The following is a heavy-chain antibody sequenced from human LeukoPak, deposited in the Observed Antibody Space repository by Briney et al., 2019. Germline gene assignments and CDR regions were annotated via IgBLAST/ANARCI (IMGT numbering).Heavy chain of an antibody. Sequence: PSGTLSLTCAVSGASIISNNWWSWVRQPSGKGLEWIGEIWHSGTTNYNPSLKSQVTISVDNSKNQFSLKLNSVTAADTAVYYCMGADYGGHWGQGTLVTVSS. CDR1: GASIISNNW. CDR2: IWHSGTT. D-gene: IGHD4-17*01. CDR3: MGADYGGH. V-gene: IGHV4-4*02. J-gene: IGHJ4*02.